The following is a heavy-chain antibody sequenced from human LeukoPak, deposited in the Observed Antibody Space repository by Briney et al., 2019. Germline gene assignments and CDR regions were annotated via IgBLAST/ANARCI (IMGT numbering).Heavy chain of an antibody. CDR2: ISSCSTYI. CDR3: ARDSNIGDY. CDR1: GFTFSSYS. D-gene: IGHD3-3*02. V-gene: IGHV3-21*01. Sequence: GGSLRLSCAASGFTFSSYSMNWVRQAPGKGLEWVSSISSCSTYIYYADSVKGRFTISRDSAKNSLYLQMHSLRAEDTAVYYCARDSNIGDYWGQGTLVTVSS. J-gene: IGHJ4*02.